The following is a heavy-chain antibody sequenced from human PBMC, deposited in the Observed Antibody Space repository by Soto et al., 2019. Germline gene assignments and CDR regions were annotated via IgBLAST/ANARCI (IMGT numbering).Heavy chain of an antibody. CDR2: IYYSGSD. Sequence: QVQLQESGPGLVRPSETLSLTCTVSGGSISSYYWSWIRQPPGKGLEWIGYIYYSGSDNYNPSLDIRVTISEHTPKNQFSLKLSSATAAETVVYYCARNYGGNVDYWGQGTLVTVSS. CDR1: GGSISSYY. CDR3: ARNYGGNVDY. D-gene: IGHD4-17*01. V-gene: IGHV4-59*08. J-gene: IGHJ4*02.